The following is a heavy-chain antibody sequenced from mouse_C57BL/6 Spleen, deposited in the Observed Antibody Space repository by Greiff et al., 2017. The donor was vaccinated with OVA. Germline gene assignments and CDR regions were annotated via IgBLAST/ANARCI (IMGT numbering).Heavy chain of an antibody. CDR1: GYTFTSYW. CDR3: ARWAYYGSSQGYFDV. V-gene: IGHV1-55*01. D-gene: IGHD1-1*01. CDR2: IYPGSGST. Sequence: QVQLKQPGAELVKPGASVKMSCKASGYTFTSYWITWVKQRPGQGLEWIGDIYPGSGSTNYNEKFKSKATLTVDTSSSTAYMQLSSLTSEDSAVYYCARWAYYGSSQGYFDVWGTGTTVTVSS. J-gene: IGHJ1*03.